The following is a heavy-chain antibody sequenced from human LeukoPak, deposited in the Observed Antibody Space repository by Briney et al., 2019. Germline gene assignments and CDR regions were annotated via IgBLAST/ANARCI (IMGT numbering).Heavy chain of an antibody. CDR3: ARARFRVRVIPRARDAFDI. V-gene: IGHV4-30-2*01. Sequence: SETLSLTCAVSGGSISSGGYSWSWIRQPPGKGLEWIGYIYHSGSTYYNPSLKSRVTISVDRSKNQFSLKLSSVTAADTAVYYCARARFRVRVIPRARDAFDIWDQGTMVTVSS. CDR2: IYHSGST. CDR1: GGSISSGGYS. D-gene: IGHD2-21*01. J-gene: IGHJ3*02.